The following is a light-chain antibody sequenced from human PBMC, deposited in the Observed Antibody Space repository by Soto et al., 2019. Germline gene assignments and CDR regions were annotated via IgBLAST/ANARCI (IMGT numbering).Light chain of an antibody. Sequence: DIVMTQSPTILSVSLGERATLSCLASQSISDNLAWYQQRSGQAPRLLIYGASTRATGVPARFSGSGSETEFTLTISSLQSDDFASYYCQQYKSWPPLTFGGGTKVE. J-gene: IGKJ4*01. V-gene: IGKV3-15*01. CDR1: QSISDN. CDR2: GAS. CDR3: QQYKSWPPLT.